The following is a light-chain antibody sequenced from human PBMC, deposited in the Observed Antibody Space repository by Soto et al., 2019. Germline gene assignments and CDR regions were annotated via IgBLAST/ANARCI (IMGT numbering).Light chain of an antibody. Sequence: QSVLTQSPSASASLGASVKVTCTLSSGHSSYAIAWHQQQPEKGPRYLMRLNSDGSHNKGDGIPDRFSGSSSGAERYLTISSLQSEDEADYYCQTWGTGTVVFGGGTKVTVL. CDR2: LNSDGSH. CDR1: SGHSSYA. J-gene: IGLJ2*01. CDR3: QTWGTGTVV. V-gene: IGLV4-69*01.